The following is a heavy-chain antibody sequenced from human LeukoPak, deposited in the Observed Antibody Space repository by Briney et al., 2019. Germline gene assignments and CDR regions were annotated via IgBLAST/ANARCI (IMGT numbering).Heavy chain of an antibody. CDR1: GYTFTGYY. Sequence: GASVKVSCKASGYTFTGYYMHWVRQAPGQGLEWMGWINPNSGGTNYAQKFQGRVTMTRDTSISTAYMELSILRSEDTAVYYCARGPRITLIRGGQWYYYLDVWGKGTTVTIAS. CDR2: INPNSGGT. J-gene: IGHJ6*03. CDR3: ARGPRITLIRGGQWYYYLDV. D-gene: IGHD3-10*01. V-gene: IGHV1-2*02.